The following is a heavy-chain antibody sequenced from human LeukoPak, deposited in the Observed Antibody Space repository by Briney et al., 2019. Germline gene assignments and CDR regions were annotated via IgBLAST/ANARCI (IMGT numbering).Heavy chain of an antibody. D-gene: IGHD6-13*01. V-gene: IGHV3-21*01. J-gene: IGHJ4*02. Sequence: GGSLRLSCAASGFTFSSHGMNWVRQAPGKGLEWVSGISGSGGNTYYADSVKGRFTISRDNAKNSLYLQMNSLRAEDTAVYYCARAPYSSSSWFDYWGQGTLVTVSS. CDR1: GFTFSSHG. CDR3: ARAPYSSSSWFDY. CDR2: ISGSGGNT.